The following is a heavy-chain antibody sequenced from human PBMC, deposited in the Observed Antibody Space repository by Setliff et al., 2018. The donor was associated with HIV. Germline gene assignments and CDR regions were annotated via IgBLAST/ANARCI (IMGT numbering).Heavy chain of an antibody. J-gene: IGHJ3*02. CDR2: ISGSGDST. D-gene: IGHD6-19*01. CDR1: GFTFSSYA. CDR3: ARYALAVPGYHNAFDI. V-gene: IGHV3-23*01. Sequence: GGSLRLSCAASGFTFSSYAITWVRQAPGKGLEWVSAISGSGDSTFYADSMQGRFTISRDNADNSLYLQMNSLRAEDTAVYYCARYALAVPGYHNAFDIWGQGTMVTV.